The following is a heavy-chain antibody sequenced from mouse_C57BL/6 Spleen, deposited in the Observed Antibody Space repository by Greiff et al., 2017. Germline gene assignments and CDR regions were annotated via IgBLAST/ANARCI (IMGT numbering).Heavy chain of an antibody. D-gene: IGHD1-1*01. Sequence: DVQLVESGAGLVKPGGSLKLSCAASGFTFTDYGMHWVRQAPGQGLEWVAYISSGSSTNYYADTVKGRFTIAKDNAKDTLYLQMTSLRAEDTALYYCARRGTTVDYYAMEYWGQGTSVTVSS. J-gene: IGHJ4*01. CDR2: ISSGSSTN. V-gene: IGHV5-17*01. CDR1: GFTFTDYG. CDR3: ARRGTTVDYYAMEY.